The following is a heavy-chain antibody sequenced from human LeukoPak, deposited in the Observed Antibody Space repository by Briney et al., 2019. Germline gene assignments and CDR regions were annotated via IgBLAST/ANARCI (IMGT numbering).Heavy chain of an antibody. D-gene: IGHD1-26*01. J-gene: IGHJ4*02. V-gene: IGHV3-21*04. CDR3: AKKGATTGDFDY. CDR2: ISSSSDHI. Sequence: GGSLRLSCAASGFTFSSYAMSWVRQAPGKGLEWVSSISSSSDHIAYADSVKGRFTISRDNAKNALYLQMNSLRAEDTAVYYCAKKGATTGDFDYWGQGTLVTVSS. CDR1: GFTFSSYA.